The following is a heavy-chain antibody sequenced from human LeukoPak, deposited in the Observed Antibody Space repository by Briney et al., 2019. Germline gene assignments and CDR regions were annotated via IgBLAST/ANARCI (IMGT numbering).Heavy chain of an antibody. CDR1: GYSFTSHW. J-gene: IGHJ4*02. Sequence: GESLKISCKGSGYSFTSHWIGWVRQMPGKGLEWMGIIYPGDSDTRYSPSFQGQVTISADKSISTAYLQWSSLKASDTAMYYCARCYYDSSGYYRLDYWGQGTLVTVSS. CDR3: ARCYYDSSGYYRLDY. CDR2: IYPGDSDT. V-gene: IGHV5-51*01. D-gene: IGHD3-22*01.